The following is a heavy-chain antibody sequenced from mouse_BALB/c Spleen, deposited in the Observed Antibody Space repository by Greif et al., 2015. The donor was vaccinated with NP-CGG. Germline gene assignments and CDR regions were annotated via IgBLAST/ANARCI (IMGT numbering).Heavy chain of an antibody. V-gene: IGHV1-12*01. D-gene: IGHD3-1*01. CDR2: IYPGNGDT. Sequence: QVQLQQSGAELVKPGASVKMSCKAYGYTFTSYNMHWVKQTPGQGLEWIGAIYPGNGDTSYNQKFKGKATLTADKSSSTAYMQLSSLTSEDSAVYYCARSGRITNYFDYWGQGTTLTVSS. J-gene: IGHJ2*01. CDR3: ARSGRITNYFDY. CDR1: GYTFTSYN.